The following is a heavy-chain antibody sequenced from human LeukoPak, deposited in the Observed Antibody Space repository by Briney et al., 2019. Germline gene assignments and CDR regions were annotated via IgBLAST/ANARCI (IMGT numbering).Heavy chain of an antibody. CDR2: INPSGGST. D-gene: IGHD4-17*01. CDR1: GYTFTSYY. CDR3: ARYSDYGASGWYFDL. V-gene: IGHV1-46*01. J-gene: IGHJ2*01. Sequence: ASVKVSCKASGYTFTSYYMHWVRQAPGQGLEWMGIINPSGGSTSYTQKFQGRVTMTRDTSTSTVYMELSSLRSEDTAVYYCARYSDYGASGWYFDLWGRGTLVTVSS.